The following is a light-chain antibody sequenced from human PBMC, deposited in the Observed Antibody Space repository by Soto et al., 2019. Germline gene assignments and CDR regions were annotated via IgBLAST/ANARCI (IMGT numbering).Light chain of an antibody. Sequence: EIVLTQYPGTLSLSPGERATLSCRASQTVGGSHLAWYQQKPGQAPKLLIFGASNRASAIPDRFSGSGSGTDFTLTITRLETEDFAVYYCQQYGSSQITFGQGTRLENK. V-gene: IGKV3-20*01. CDR1: QTVGGSH. CDR2: GAS. CDR3: QQYGSSQIT. J-gene: IGKJ5*01.